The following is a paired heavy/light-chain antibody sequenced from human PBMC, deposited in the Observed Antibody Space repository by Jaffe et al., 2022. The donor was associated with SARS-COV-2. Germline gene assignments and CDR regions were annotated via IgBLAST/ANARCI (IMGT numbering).Heavy chain of an antibody. CDR3: ATSEVIISRKGVPLSGKRNYYYSSYMDV. CDR1: GYTFTNYA. D-gene: IGHD1-26*01. V-gene: IGHV7-4-1*02. Sequence: QVHLVQSGSQLKKPGASVKVSCEASGYTFTNYAINWVRQAPGQGLEWMGWINTNTGNPTYAQGFTGRFLFSVDTSVSTAYLQISSLKAEDTAFYYCATSEVIISRKGVPLSGKRNYYYSSYMDVWGKGTTVTVSS. CDR2: INTNTGNP. J-gene: IGHJ6*03.
Light chain of an antibody. CDR2: GAS. CDR3: QQYGSSVT. Sequence: EIVLTQSPGTLSLSPGERATLSCRASQSVSSSYLAWYQQKPGQAPRLLIYGASSRATDIPGRFSGSGSGTDFTLTISRLEPEDFAVYYCQQYGSSVTFGGGTKVEIK. V-gene: IGKV3-20*01. CDR1: QSVSSSY. J-gene: IGKJ4*01.